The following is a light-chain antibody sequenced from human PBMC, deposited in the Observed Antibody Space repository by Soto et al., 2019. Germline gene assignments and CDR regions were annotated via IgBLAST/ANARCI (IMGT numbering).Light chain of an antibody. Sequence: DIQMTQSPSSLSASVGDRVTITCQASQDINNYLNWYQQKPGKAPKLLIYDASNLETGVPSRFSGNGSGTDFTFTISSLQPEDIATYYCQQYDNFVLTFGGGTKVEIK. CDR3: QQYDNFVLT. J-gene: IGKJ4*01. CDR1: QDINNY. CDR2: DAS. V-gene: IGKV1-33*01.